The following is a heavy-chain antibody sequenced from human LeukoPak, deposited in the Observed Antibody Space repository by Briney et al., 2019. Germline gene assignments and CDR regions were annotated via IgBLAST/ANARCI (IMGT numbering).Heavy chain of an antibody. D-gene: IGHD4-17*01. CDR3: ARDVLQDTVTTMDY. CDR2: ISYDGSNK. CDR1: GFTFSSYA. J-gene: IGHJ4*02. Sequence: GGSLRLSCAASGFTFSSYAMHWVRQAPGKGLEWVAVISYDGSNKYYADSVKGRFTISRDNSKNTLYLQMNSLRAEDTAVYYCARDVLQDTVTTMDYWGQGTLVTVSS. V-gene: IGHV3-30-3*01.